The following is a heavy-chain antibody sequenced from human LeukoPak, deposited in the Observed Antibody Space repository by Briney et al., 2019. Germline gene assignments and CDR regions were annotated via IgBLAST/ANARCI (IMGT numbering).Heavy chain of an antibody. CDR2: INPNSGGT. CDR3: ARTTGTKGFDL. D-gene: IGHD1-1*01. Sequence: ASVKVSCKASGYTFTGHYPHWVRQAPGQGLEWMGWINPNSGGTSYAQKFQGRVTMTRDVSITTAYMELSGLRSEDTAVYYCARTTGTKGFDLCGQGTLVTVSS. CDR1: GYTFTGHY. J-gene: IGHJ5*02. V-gene: IGHV1-2*02.